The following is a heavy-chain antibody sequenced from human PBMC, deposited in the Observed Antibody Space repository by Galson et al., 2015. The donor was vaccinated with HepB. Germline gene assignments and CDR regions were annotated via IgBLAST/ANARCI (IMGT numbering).Heavy chain of an antibody. CDR3: ARIIAVAGSYHYYGTDV. J-gene: IGHJ6*02. D-gene: IGHD6-19*01. Sequence: PALVKPTQTLTVTCTFSGFSFSTSGMCVSWIRQPPGKALEWLALIDWDDTKYYSTALKTRLTISKDTSKNQVVLTMTNMDPVDTATYYCARIIAVAGSYHYYGTDVWGQGTTVTVSS. V-gene: IGHV2-70*01. CDR2: IDWDDTK. CDR1: GFSFSTSGMC.